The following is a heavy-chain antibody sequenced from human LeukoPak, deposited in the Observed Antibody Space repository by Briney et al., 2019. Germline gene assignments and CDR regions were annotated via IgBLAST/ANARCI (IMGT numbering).Heavy chain of an antibody. Sequence: GGSLRLSCAASGFTFGRYAMSWVRQAPGKGLEWVSAISGSGGSTYYADSVKGRFTISRDTSKNTLYLQMNSLRAEDTAVYYCAKDGGYYDFDYWGQGTLVTVSS. D-gene: IGHD3-3*01. V-gene: IGHV3-23*01. J-gene: IGHJ4*02. CDR2: ISGSGGST. CDR1: GFTFGRYA. CDR3: AKDGGYYDFDY.